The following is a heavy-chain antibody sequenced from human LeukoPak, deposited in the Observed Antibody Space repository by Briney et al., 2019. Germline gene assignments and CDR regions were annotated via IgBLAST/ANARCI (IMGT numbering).Heavy chain of an antibody. CDR1: GFTFSSYG. V-gene: IGHV3-30*18. CDR2: ISYDGSNK. Sequence: PGGSLRLSCAASGFTFSSYGMHWVRQAPGKGLEWVAVISYDGSNKYYADSVKGRFTISRDNSKNTLYLQMNSLRAEDTAVYYCAKDHHRCNWNYFFGYWGQGTLVTVSS. J-gene: IGHJ4*02. D-gene: IGHD1-7*01. CDR3: AKDHHRCNWNYFFGY.